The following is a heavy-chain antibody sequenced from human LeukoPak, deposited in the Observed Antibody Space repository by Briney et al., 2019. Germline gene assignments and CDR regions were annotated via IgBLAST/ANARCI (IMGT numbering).Heavy chain of an antibody. CDR2: ITGSGDGT. CDR3: VKGFVHPTYYFDY. V-gene: IGHV3-23*01. J-gene: IGHJ4*02. D-gene: IGHD3-10*01. CDR1: GFTFSSYA. Sequence: GGSLRFSCAASGFTFSSYAMMWVRHAPGKRLEWISSITGSGDGTYYADSVRGRFTISRDNSDNTLYLQVNSLRAEDTAVYFCVKGFVHPTYYFDYWGQGTLVTVSS.